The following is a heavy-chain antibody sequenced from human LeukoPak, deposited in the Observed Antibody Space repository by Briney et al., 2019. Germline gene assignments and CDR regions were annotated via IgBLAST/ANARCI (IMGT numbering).Heavy chain of an antibody. CDR2: IYYSGST. Sequence: SETLSLTCTVSGGSISSYYWSWIRQPPEKGLEWIGYIYYSGSTNYNPSLKSRVTISVDTSKNQFSLKLSSVTAADTAVYYCARVPRITMIRGAFDIWGQGTMVTVSS. J-gene: IGHJ3*02. V-gene: IGHV4-59*01. D-gene: IGHD3-22*01. CDR3: ARVPRITMIRGAFDI. CDR1: GGSISSYY.